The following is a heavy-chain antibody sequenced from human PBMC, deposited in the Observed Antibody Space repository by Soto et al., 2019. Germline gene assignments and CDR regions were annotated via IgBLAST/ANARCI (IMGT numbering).Heavy chain of an antibody. CDR2: INHSGST. CDR3: ARGKVICSGGSCFWYNWFDP. CDR1: GGSFSGYY. V-gene: IGHV4-34*01. Sequence: SETLSLTCAVYGGSFSGYYWSWIRQPPGKGLEWIGEINHSGSTNYNPSLKSRVTISVDTSKNQFSLKLSFVTAADTAVYYCARGKVICSGGSCFWYNWFDPWGQGTLVTVSS. J-gene: IGHJ5*02. D-gene: IGHD2-15*01.